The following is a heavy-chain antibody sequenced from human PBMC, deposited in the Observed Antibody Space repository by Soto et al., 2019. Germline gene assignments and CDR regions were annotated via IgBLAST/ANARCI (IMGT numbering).Heavy chain of an antibody. CDR1: GGSFSGYY. CDR2: INHSGST. V-gene: IGHV4-34*01. J-gene: IGHJ3*02. CDR3: ARRTGKLVDDAFDI. Sequence: SETLSLTCAVYGGSFSGYYWSWIRQPPGKGLEWIGEINHSGSTSYNPSLKSRVTISVDTSKNQFSLKLSSVTAADTAVYYCARRTGKLVDDAFDIWGQGTMVTVSS. D-gene: IGHD6-13*01.